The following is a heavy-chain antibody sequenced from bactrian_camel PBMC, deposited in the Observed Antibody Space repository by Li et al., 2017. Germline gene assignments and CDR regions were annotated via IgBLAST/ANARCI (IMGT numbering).Heavy chain of an antibody. V-gene: IGHV3S31*01. CDR3: AARQPCRVWLGYEDPGEYNI. CDR1: GYANIVRRYC. J-gene: IGHJ4*01. D-gene: IGHD5*01. Sequence: VQLVESGGGLVQPGGSLRLSCAASGYANIVRRYCMGWFRQAPGHEREAVATIYIAFRPDDQRTYYGDSVKGRFTISRDDNQRTIYLQMNSLEPEDTAIYYCAARQPCRVWLGYEDPGEYNIWGQGTQVTVS. CDR2: IYIAFRPDDQRT.